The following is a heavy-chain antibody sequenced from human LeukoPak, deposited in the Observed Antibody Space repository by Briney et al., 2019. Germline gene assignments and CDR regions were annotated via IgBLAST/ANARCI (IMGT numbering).Heavy chain of an antibody. D-gene: IGHD3-22*01. V-gene: IGHV1-2*02. CDR2: INPNSGGT. J-gene: IGHJ4*02. CDR3: ARRAYDSSAGEYYFDY. CDR1: GYTFTGHY. Sequence: ASVKVSCKASGYTFTGHYMHWVRQAPGQGLEWMGWINPNSGGTNYAQKFQGRVTMTRDTSISTAYMELSGLRSDDTAVYYCARRAYDSSAGEYYFDYWGQGTLVTVSS.